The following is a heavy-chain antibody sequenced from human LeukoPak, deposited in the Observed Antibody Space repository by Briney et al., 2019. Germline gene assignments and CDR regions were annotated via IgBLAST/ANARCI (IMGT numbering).Heavy chain of an antibody. D-gene: IGHD3-10*01. CDR3: AEGTSTGFDY. CDR1: GGSISISSYY. CDR2: IYYSGST. V-gene: IGHV4-39*01. Sequence: SETLSLTCTVSGGSISISSYYWGWIRQPPGKGLEWIGSIYYSGSTYYNPSLKSRVTISVDTSKNQFSLKLSSVTAADTAVYYCAEGTSTGFDYWGQGTLVTVSS. J-gene: IGHJ4*02.